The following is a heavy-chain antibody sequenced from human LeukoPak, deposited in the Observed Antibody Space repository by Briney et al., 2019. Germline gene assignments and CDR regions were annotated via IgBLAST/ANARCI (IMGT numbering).Heavy chain of an antibody. CDR2: ISGSGGST. CDR3: AKDRFCTNDICHGDFDY. V-gene: IGHV3-23*01. CDR1: GFTFSSYA. J-gene: IGHJ4*02. D-gene: IGHD2-8*01. Sequence: PGGSLRLSCAASGFTFSSYAVCCVRQAPGKGLEWVSSISGSGGSTYSADSVKGRFTISRDNSKNTLYLQMNSLRAEDTALYYCAKDRFCTNDICHGDFDYWGQGTLVTVSS.